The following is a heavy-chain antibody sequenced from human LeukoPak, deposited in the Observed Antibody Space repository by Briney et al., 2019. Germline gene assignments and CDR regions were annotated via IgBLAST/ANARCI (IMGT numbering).Heavy chain of an antibody. D-gene: IGHD6-19*01. CDR3: VKSEQWLLRRYYFDY. J-gene: IGHJ4*02. Sequence: GGSLRLSCSASGFTFSSYPMHWVRQAPGKGLEYVSAISTNGGSTYYADSVKGRFTISRDNSKNTLYLQMSSLRAEDTAVYYCVKSEQWLLRRYYFDYWGQGTLATVSS. V-gene: IGHV3-64D*06. CDR1: GFTFSSYP. CDR2: ISTNGGST.